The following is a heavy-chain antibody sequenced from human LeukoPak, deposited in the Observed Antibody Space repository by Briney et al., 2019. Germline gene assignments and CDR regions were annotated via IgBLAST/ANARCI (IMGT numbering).Heavy chain of an antibody. V-gene: IGHV3-48*03. CDR1: GFTFSSYE. J-gene: IGHJ3*02. CDR2: ISSSGSTI. Sequence: PGGSLRLSCAASGFTFSSYEMHWVRQAPGKGLEWVSYISSSGSTIYYADSVKGRFTISRDNAKNTLYLQMNSLRAEDTAVYYCARVFPDAFDIWGQGTMVTVSS. CDR3: ARVFPDAFDI.